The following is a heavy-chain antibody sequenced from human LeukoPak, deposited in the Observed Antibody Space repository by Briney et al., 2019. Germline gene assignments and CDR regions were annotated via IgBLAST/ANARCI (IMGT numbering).Heavy chain of an antibody. D-gene: IGHD3-9*01. CDR2: ISSSSSYT. V-gene: IGHV3-11*06. Sequence: PGGSLRLSCAASGFTFSDYYMSWVRQAPGKGREWVSYISSSSSYTNYADSVKGGFTISRDNAKNSLYLQMNSLRADDTAVYYCARDWPAVLRYFDWVPYYYYGMDVWGKGTTVTVSS. CDR1: GFTFSDYY. CDR3: ARDWPAVLRYFDWVPYYYYGMDV. J-gene: IGHJ6*04.